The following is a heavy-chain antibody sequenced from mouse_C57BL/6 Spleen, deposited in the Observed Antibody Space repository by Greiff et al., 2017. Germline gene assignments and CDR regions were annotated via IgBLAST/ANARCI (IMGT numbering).Heavy chain of an antibody. D-gene: IGHD2-4*01. J-gene: IGHJ3*01. CDR3: AGGGYDYLFAY. CDR1: GFTFSDYG. V-gene: IGHV5-17*01. CDR2: ISSGSSTI. Sequence: EVQVVESGGGLVKPGGSLKLSCAASGFTFSDYGMHWVRQAPEKGLEWVAYISSGSSTIYYADTLKGRFTLSRNNAKNTLFLQMTRLRSEDTAMYYCAGGGYDYLFAYWGQGTLVTVSA.